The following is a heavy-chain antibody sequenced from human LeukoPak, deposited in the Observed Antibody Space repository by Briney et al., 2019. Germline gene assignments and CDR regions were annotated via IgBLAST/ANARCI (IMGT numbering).Heavy chain of an antibody. Sequence: GGSLRLSCAASGFTFSSYSMNWVRQAPGKGLEWVSSISSSSSYIYYADSVKGRFTISRDNAENSLYLQMNSLRAEDTAVYYCARAITGTTAFDYWGQGTLVTVSS. CDR3: ARAITGTTAFDY. CDR2: ISSSSSYI. CDR1: GFTFSSYS. J-gene: IGHJ4*02. D-gene: IGHD1-20*01. V-gene: IGHV3-21*01.